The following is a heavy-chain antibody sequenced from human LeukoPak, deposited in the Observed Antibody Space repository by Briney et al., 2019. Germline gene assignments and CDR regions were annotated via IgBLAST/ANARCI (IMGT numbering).Heavy chain of an antibody. CDR1: GFTFSSYS. Sequence: GGSLRLSCAASGFTFSSYSMYWVRQAPGKGLEWVSYISSSSSTIYYADSVKGRFTISRDNAKNTLYLQMNTLTAEDTAVYFCARVGALTSFAFDMWGQGTMVTVSS. CDR2: ISSSSSTI. J-gene: IGHJ3*02. D-gene: IGHD3-16*01. V-gene: IGHV3-48*04. CDR3: ARVGALTSFAFDM.